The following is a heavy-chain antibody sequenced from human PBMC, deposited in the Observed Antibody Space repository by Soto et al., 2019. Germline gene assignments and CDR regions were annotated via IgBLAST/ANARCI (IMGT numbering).Heavy chain of an antibody. CDR3: ARDRYSYGL. V-gene: IGHV4-59*01. CDR1: GGSISSYY. J-gene: IGHJ4*02. D-gene: IGHD5-18*01. CDR2: IYYSVST. Sequence: PSETLSLTCTVSGGSISSYYWSWIRQPPGKGLEWIGYIYYSVSTNYNPSLKSRVTISVDTSKNQFSLKLSSVTAADTAVYYCARDRYSYGLWGQGTLVTVSS.